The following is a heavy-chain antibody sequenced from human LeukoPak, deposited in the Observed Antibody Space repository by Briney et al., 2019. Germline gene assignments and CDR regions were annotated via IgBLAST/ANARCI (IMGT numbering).Heavy chain of an antibody. CDR3: ARESQYCYGSGSYFSWFDP. J-gene: IGHJ5*02. D-gene: IGHD3-10*01. CDR2: INHSGST. CDR1: GGSFSGYY. V-gene: IGHV4-34*01. Sequence: KPSETLSLTCAVYGGSFSGYYWSWIRQPPAKGLEWIGEINHSGSTNYNPSLKSRVTISVDTSKNQFSLKLSSVTAADTAVYYCARESQYCYGSGSYFSWFDPWGQGTLVTVSS.